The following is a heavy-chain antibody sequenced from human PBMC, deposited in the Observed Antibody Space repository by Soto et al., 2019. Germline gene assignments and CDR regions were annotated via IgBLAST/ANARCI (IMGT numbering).Heavy chain of an antibody. CDR1: GFTFSNYW. V-gene: IGHV3-7*04. Sequence: EVQLVESGGGLVQPGGSLRLSCVASGFTFSNYWMGWVRQAPGKGLEWVANMKQDGSEKYYLDSVKGRFTISRDNAKNSLFLQMNSLRAEYTAVYYCAGGVYELDPWGQGTLVTVSS. D-gene: IGHD3-16*01. CDR3: AGGVYELDP. CDR2: MKQDGSEK. J-gene: IGHJ5*02.